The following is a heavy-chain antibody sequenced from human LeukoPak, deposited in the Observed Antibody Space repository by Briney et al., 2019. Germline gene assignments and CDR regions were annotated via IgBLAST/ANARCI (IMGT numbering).Heavy chain of an antibody. CDR2: IKQDGSEK. D-gene: IGHD3-3*01. J-gene: IGHJ4*02. CDR1: GFTFSTYW. CDR3: ARDLPFYDFWSGYSYYFDF. V-gene: IGHV3-7*01. Sequence: PGGSLRLSCAASGFTFSTYWMSWVRQAPGKGLEWVANIKQDGSEKYYVDSVMGRFTISRDNAESSLYLQMSSLRAEDTAVYYCARDLPFYDFWSGYSYYFDFWGQGTLVTVSS.